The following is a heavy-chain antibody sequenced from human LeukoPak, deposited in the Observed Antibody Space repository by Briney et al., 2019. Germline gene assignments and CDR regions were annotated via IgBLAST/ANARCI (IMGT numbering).Heavy chain of an antibody. J-gene: IGHJ4*02. D-gene: IGHD3-10*01. CDR3: ARDTPLRGGYFDY. CDR1: GFTVSSNY. CDR2: IYSSGNT. Sequence: GGSLRLSCAASGFTVSSNYMSWVRQAPGKGLEWVSVIYSSGNTYYADSVKGRFTISRDNSKNTLYLQMNSLRAEDTAVYYCARDTPLRGGYFDYWGQGTLVTVSS. V-gene: IGHV3-53*01.